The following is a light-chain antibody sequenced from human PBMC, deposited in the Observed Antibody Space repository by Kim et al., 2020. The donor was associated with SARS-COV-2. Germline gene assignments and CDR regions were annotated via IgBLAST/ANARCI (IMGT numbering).Light chain of an antibody. CDR2: DVN. CDR1: YNY. V-gene: IGLV2-8*01. Sequence: QSVLTQPPSASGSPGQSVTIPCSGIYNYISWYQQHPGKTPKLLIYDVNKRPSGVPDRFSGSKSANTASLTVSGLQADDEADYYCSSFAASNILLFGG. CDR3: SSFAASNILL. J-gene: IGLJ2*01.